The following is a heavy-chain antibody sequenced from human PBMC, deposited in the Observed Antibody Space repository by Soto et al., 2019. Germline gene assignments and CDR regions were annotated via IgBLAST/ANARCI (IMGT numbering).Heavy chain of an antibody. CDR3: TRDASRDSSARGWFEP. J-gene: IGHJ5*02. D-gene: IGHD6-13*01. CDR1: GFTFRSFT. V-gene: IGHV3-21*01. Sequence: GGSLRLSCAASGFTFRSFTMNWFRQAPGKGLEWVSTISSNSAYIYYTDALRGRFTISRDNAKNSLHLQMNSLRAEDTAVYYCTRDASRDSSARGWFEPWGPGXLVTVYS. CDR2: ISSNSAYI.